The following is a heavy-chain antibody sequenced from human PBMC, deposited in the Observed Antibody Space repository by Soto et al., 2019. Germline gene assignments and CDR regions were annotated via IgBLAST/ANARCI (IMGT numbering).Heavy chain of an antibody. D-gene: IGHD5-12*01. J-gene: IGHJ6*02. Sequence: SVKVSCKASGGTFSSYAISWVRQAPGQGLEWMGGIIPIFGTANYAQKFQGRVTITADKSTSTAYTELSSLRSEDTAVYYCASVLSGSARPYYYYYGMDVWGQGTTVTVSS. CDR2: IIPIFGTA. V-gene: IGHV1-69*06. CDR1: GGTFSSYA. CDR3: ASVLSGSARPYYYYYGMDV.